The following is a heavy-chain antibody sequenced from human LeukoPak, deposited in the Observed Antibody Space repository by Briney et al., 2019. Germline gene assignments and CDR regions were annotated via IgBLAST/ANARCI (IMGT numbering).Heavy chain of an antibody. J-gene: IGHJ4*02. CDR1: GFTFDDYA. D-gene: IGHD3-22*01. CDR2: ISWNSGSI. CDR3: EKDRSSSGYLYYFDY. V-gene: IGHV3-9*01. Sequence: PGRSLRLSCAASGFTFDDYAMHWVRQAPGKGLEWVSGISWNSGSIGYADSVKGRFTISRDNAKNSLYLQMNSLRAEDTALYYCEKDRSSSGYLYYFDYWGQGTLVTVSS.